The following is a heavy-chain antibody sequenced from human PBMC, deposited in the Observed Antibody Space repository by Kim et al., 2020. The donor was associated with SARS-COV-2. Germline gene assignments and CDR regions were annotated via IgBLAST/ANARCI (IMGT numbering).Heavy chain of an antibody. D-gene: IGHD3-10*01. V-gene: IGHV3-33*01. J-gene: IGHJ4*02. CDR2: IWYDGSNK. CDR1: GFTFSSYG. CDR3: ARGSGITMVRGATGCDY. Sequence: GGSLRLSCAASGFTFSSYGMHWVRQAPGKGLGWVAVIWYDGSNKYYADSVKGRFTISRDNSKNTLYLQMNSLRAEDTAVYYCARGSGITMVRGATGCDYWGQGTLVTVSS.